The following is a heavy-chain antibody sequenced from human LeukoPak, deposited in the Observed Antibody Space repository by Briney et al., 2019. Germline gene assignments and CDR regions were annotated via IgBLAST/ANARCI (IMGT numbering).Heavy chain of an antibody. J-gene: IGHJ4*02. CDR2: INPSGGST. Sequence: ASVKVSCKASGYTFTSYCMHWVRQAPGQGLEWIGMINPSGGSTNYAQKFQGRVTMTRDTSTSTVYMELSSLRSEDTAVYYCARTYYYDSSGYYTLPYWGQGTLVTVSS. V-gene: IGHV1-46*01. CDR3: ARTYYYDSSGYYTLPY. D-gene: IGHD3-22*01. CDR1: GYTFTSYC.